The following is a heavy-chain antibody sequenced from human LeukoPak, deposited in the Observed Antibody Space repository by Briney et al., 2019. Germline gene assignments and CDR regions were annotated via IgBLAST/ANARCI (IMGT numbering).Heavy chain of an antibody. CDR3: ARSRRSRGAFDI. CDR2: INPSGGST. J-gene: IGHJ3*02. D-gene: IGHD1-14*01. V-gene: IGHV1-46*01. Sequence: ASVKVSCKASGYTFTNYYIHWVRQAPGQGLEWMGIINPSGGSTNYAQKFQGRVTMTTDTSTITVYMEVSSLRSEDTAVYYCARSRRSRGAFDIWGQGTMVTVSS. CDR1: GYTFTNYY.